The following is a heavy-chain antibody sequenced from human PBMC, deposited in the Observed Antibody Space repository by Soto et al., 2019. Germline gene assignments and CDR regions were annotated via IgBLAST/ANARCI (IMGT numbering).Heavy chain of an antibody. CDR2: IVPIFGTT. CDR3: ARVEAVAGLYNYHGLDV. J-gene: IGHJ6*02. V-gene: IGHV1-69*12. Sequence: QVQLVQSGAEVKKPGSSVKVSCKVSGGTFSNYAIDWVRLAPGHGLEWMGGIVPIFGTTYYTQKFQGRTTISADDSTTTAYLEMSSLRYEDTAIYYCARVEAVAGLYNYHGLDVWGQGTAVTVSS. CDR1: GGTFSNYA. D-gene: IGHD6-19*01.